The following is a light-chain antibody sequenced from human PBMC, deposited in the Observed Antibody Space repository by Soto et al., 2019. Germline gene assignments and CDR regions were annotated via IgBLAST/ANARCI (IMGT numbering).Light chain of an antibody. CDR2: DVS. J-gene: IGLJ7*01. CDR1: SSDVGGYNY. Sequence: QSVLTQPASVSGSPGQSITISCTGTSSDVGGYNYVSWYQQHPGKAPKLMIYDVSNRPSGVSNRFSGSKSGNTASLTISGLQAEDEADYYCSSYTSIGAVFGGGTQLTVL. V-gene: IGLV2-14*01. CDR3: SSYTSIGAV.